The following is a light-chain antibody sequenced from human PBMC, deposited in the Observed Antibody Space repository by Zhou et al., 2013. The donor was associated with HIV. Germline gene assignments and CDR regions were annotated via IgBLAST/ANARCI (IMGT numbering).Light chain of an antibody. Sequence: DIVLTQSPGTLSFSPGERATLSCRASQSVSSNYLAWYQQRPGQAPRLLIYDTSTRATGIPARFSGSGSGREFTLTISRLQSEDFAVYYCQQYNNWPPRTFGQGTKLEIK. CDR2: DTS. CDR3: QQYNNWPPRT. CDR1: QSVSSN. J-gene: IGKJ2*01. V-gene: IGKV3-15*01.